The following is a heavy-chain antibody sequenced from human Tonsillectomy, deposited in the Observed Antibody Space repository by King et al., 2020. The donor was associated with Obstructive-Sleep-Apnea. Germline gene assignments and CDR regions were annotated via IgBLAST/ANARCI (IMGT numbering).Heavy chain of an antibody. V-gene: IGHV3-30*18. J-gene: IGHJ4*02. D-gene: IGHD3-10*01. CDR1: GFTLSTYG. Sequence: VQLVESGGGVVQPGRSLRLSCAASGFTLSTYGMHWVRQAPGKGLEWVAVISYDGSNKYYADSVKGRFTISRDNSKNTLYLQMNSLRAEDTAVYYCAKEREGHYGSGSYPLFDYWGQGTLVTVSS. CDR2: ISYDGSNK. CDR3: AKEREGHYGSGSYPLFDY.